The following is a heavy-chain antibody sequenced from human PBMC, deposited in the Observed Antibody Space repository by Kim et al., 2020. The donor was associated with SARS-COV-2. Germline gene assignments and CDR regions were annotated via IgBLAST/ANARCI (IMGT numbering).Heavy chain of an antibody. J-gene: IGHJ2*01. CDR3: ARDPDTAMSGSWYFDL. D-gene: IGHD5-18*01. V-gene: IGHV1-3*01. CDR2: INAGNGNT. Sequence: ASVKVSCKASGYTFTSYAMHWVRQAPGQRLEWMGWINAGNGNTKYSQKFQGRVTITRDTSASTAYMELSSLRSEDTAVYYCARDPDTAMSGSWYFDLWGRGTLVTVSS. CDR1: GYTFTSYA.